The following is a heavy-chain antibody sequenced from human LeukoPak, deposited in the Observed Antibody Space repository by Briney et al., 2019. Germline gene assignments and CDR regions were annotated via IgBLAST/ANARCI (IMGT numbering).Heavy chain of an antibody. CDR2: IYHTGSS. Sequence: SETLSLTCRVTGDPITSGDYFWSWVRQPPGKGLEWVGYIYHTGSSYCNPSLKNRLSLSVDTSKNQFPLNLTSVTVADTARYFCARLGDLGMDVWGQGTTVGVFS. CDR3: ARLGDLGMDV. D-gene: IGHD3-16*01. V-gene: IGHV4-30-4*01. J-gene: IGHJ6*02. CDR1: GDPITSGDYF.